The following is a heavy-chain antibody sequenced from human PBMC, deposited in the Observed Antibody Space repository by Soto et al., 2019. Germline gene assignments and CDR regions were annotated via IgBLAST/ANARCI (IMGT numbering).Heavy chain of an antibody. D-gene: IGHD3-10*01. Sequence: ASVKVSCKASGYTFTGYYMHWVRQAPGQGLEWMGWINPNSGGTNYAQKFQGRVTMTRDTSISTAYMELSRLRSDDTAMYYCARKAYYASGRINLFDSWGQGTLVTVSS. J-gene: IGHJ4*02. CDR3: ARKAYYASGRINLFDS. CDR1: GYTFTGYY. V-gene: IGHV1-2*02. CDR2: INPNSGGT.